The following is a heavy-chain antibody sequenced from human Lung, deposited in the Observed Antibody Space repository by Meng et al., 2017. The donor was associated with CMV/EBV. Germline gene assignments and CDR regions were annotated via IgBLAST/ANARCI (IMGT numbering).Heavy chain of an antibody. CDR1: DDSITNPNW. Sequence: VQCAESGPAPCKPSEPLSPTCAVSDDSITNPNWWAWVRQPPGKGLEWIGEIPHRGSSAYNPSLKSRVSMSIDKSKNQFSLKLTSVTAADTAVYHCLRRSGGSVWGQGTLVTVSS. CDR2: IPHRGSS. CDR3: LRRSGGSV. D-gene: IGHD3-10*01. J-gene: IGHJ1*01. V-gene: IGHV4-4*02.